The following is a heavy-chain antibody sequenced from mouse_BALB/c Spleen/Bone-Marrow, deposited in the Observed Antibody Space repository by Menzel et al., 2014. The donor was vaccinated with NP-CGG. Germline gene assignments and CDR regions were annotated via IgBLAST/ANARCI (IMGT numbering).Heavy chain of an antibody. D-gene: IGHD2-3*01. J-gene: IGHJ4*01. CDR2: INPYNDGT. CDR3: ARRWFPYAMDY. V-gene: IGHV1-14*01. CDR1: GYTFTSYI. Sequence: VQLQQSGPELVKPGASVKMSCKASGYTFTSYIMHWVKQKPGQGLEWIGYINPYNDGTKYNEKFKGKATLTSDKSSSTAYMELSSLTSEVSAVYYCARRWFPYAMDYWGQGTSVTVSS.